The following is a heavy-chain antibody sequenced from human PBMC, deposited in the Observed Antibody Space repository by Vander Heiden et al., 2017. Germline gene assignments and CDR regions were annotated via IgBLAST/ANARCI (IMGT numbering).Heavy chain of an antibody. V-gene: IGHV5-51*01. CDR3: ARQEIQLSFTMGRGGWFDP. CDR1: GYSFGSYW. CDR2: IYPGDSDV. D-gene: IGHD3-10*01. Sequence: EVQLVQSGAEVKKPGESLKISGKGSGYSFGSYWIGWVRQMPGKGLEWMGVIYPGDSDVRYSPSFEGQVTISADKSINTAYLQWNSLKASDTAIYYCARQEIQLSFTMGRGGWFDPWGQGTLVTVSS. J-gene: IGHJ5*02.